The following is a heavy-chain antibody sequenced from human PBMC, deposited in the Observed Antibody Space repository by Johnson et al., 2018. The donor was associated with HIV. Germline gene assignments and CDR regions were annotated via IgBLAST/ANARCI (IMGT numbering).Heavy chain of an antibody. CDR2: IYPGGTT. CDR1: GFTVSSNY. Sequence: VQLVESGGGLVQPGGSLRLSCTASGFTVSSNYMSWVRQAPGKGLEWVSVIYPGGTTVPADSVKGRFTISRDNSKNTLYLQMNSLGAEDTAVYYCARDGTFGYGDYVGRAFDIWGQGTMVTVSS. V-gene: IGHV3-66*02. D-gene: IGHD4-17*01. CDR3: ARDGTFGYGDYVGRAFDI. J-gene: IGHJ3*02.